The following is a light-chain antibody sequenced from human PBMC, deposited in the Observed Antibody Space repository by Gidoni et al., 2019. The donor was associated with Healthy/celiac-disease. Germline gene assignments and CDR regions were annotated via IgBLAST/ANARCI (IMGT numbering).Light chain of an antibody. CDR1: QRISSY. CDR2: AAS. Sequence: DIQMTQSPSSLSASVGDRVTITCRASQRISSYLNWYQQKPGKAPKLLIYAASSLQSGVPSRFSGSGSGTDFTLTISSLQPEDFATYYCQQSYSTPCRFGQGTKLEIK. V-gene: IGKV1-39*01. CDR3: QQSYSTPCR. J-gene: IGKJ2*04.